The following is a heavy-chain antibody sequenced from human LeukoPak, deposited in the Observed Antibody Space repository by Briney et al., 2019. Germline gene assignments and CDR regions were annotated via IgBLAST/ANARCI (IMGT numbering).Heavy chain of an antibody. CDR1: GFTFSSYA. CDR3: AKDLGRYRNNFFDY. J-gene: IGHJ4*02. V-gene: IGHV3-64D*06. D-gene: IGHD1-26*01. CDR2: ISSNGGST. Sequence: GGSLRLSCSASGFTFSSYAMHWVRQAPGKGLEYVSAISSNGGSTYYADSVKGRFTISRDNSKNTLYLQMSSLRADDTAVYYCAKDLGRYRNNFFDYWGQGNLVTVSS.